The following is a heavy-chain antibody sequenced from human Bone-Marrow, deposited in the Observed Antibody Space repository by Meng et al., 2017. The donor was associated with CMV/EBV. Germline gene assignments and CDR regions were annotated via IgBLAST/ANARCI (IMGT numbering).Heavy chain of an antibody. D-gene: IGHD1-26*01. V-gene: IGHV3-23*01. J-gene: IGHJ5*02. Sequence: AASGFTVSNYAMNWVRQAPGKGLEWVSTIGSDGSTYYADSVEGRFTISSDNSKSTLYLQMNSLRVEDTAVYYCAKDGTIRWENWFDPWGQGTLVTVSS. CDR1: GFTVSNYA. CDR2: IGSDGST. CDR3: AKDGTIRWENWFDP.